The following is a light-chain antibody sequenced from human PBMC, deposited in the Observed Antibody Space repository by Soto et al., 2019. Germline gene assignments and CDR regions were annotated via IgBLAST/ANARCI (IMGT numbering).Light chain of an antibody. CDR3: QQHSSWTLT. CDR2: GAS. V-gene: IGKV3D-20*02. Sequence: IALTHSPGTLSLSPGERANLSCTASQSVSNNYLAWYQQKPGQDPRILIYGASNRATGIPDRFSGSGSGTDFNLTLSRLETEEWAVYVGQQHSSWTLTCGEGTKG. CDR1: QSVSNNY. J-gene: IGKJ4*02.